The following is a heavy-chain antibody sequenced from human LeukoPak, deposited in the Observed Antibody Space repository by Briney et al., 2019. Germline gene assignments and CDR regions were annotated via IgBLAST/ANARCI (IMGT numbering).Heavy chain of an antibody. CDR1: GFTFSSNG. V-gene: IGHV3-7*01. D-gene: IGHD6-13*01. CDR3: ARDLLYSSTWY. J-gene: IGHJ4*02. Sequence: GGSLRLSCVASGFTFSSNGMHWVRQAPGKGLEWVANIKQDGSEKYYVDSVKGRFTISRDNAKNSLYLQMNSLRAEDTAVYYCARDLLYSSTWYWGQGTLVTVSS. CDR2: IKQDGSEK.